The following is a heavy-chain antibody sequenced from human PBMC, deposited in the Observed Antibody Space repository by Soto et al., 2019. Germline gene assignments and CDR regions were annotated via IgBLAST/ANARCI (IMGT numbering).Heavy chain of an antibody. Sequence: SETLSLTCTVSGGSISIYYWSWIRQPAGKGLEWIGRIYSSGTTNYSPSLKSRVTMSVDTSKSQFSLRLTSVTAADTAIYCCARGIVGTTHHDYWGQGTLVTVSS. CDR1: GGSISIYY. J-gene: IGHJ4*02. CDR2: IYSSGTT. V-gene: IGHV4-4*07. D-gene: IGHD1-26*01. CDR3: ARGIVGTTHHDY.